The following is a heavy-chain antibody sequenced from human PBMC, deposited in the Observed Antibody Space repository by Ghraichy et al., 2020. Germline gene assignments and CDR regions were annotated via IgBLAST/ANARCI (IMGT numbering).Heavy chain of an antibody. CDR3: ARDAYSGSDNWSPNWFDP. CDR2: ISAYNGNR. Sequence: ASVKVSCKVCGYTVTSPVISLVRQSPGQGLEWMGWISAYNGNRNYAQKLQGRVTMTTDTSTSTTDMELRSLRPDDTAVYYCARDAYSGSDNWSPNWFDPWGQGILVT. CDR1: GYTVTSPV. J-gene: IGHJ5*02. D-gene: IGHD1-26*01. V-gene: IGHV1-18*01.